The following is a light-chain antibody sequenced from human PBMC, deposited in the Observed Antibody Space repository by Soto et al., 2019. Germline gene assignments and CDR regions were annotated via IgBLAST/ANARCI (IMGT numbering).Light chain of an antibody. Sequence: QSVLTQPPSVSGAPGQRVTISCTGSSSNIGAGYDVNWYQLLPGTAPKVLIYGNINRPSGVPDRFSGSKSGTSASLAITGLQAEDEADYYCHSFDSSLSGSVFCGGTKLTVL. CDR2: GNI. CDR3: HSFDSSLSGSV. J-gene: IGLJ3*02. CDR1: SSNIGAGYD. V-gene: IGLV1-40*01.